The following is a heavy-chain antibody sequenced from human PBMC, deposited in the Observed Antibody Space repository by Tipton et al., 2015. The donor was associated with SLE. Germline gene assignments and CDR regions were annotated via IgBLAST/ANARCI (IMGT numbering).Heavy chain of an antibody. CDR3: AREPGYCSGGTCYEFYDYYGMDV. V-gene: IGHV4-61*09. Sequence: TLSLTCTVSGDSMRSSMTTYYWSWIRQTAGKGLEWIGYIHYNRDTNYHPSLKSRVTISVDTSKNQFSLKLSSVTAADTAVYYCAREPGYCSGGTCYEFYDYYGMDVWGQGTTVTVSS. CDR1: GDSMRSSMTTYY. CDR2: IHYNRDT. D-gene: IGHD2-15*01. J-gene: IGHJ6*02.